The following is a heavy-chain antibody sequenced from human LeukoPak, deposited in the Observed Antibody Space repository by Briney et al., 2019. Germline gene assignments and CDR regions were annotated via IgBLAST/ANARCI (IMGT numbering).Heavy chain of an antibody. D-gene: IGHD6-25*01. J-gene: IGHJ4*02. CDR3: AKSHRAAVYFFDY. CDR2: IYYSGST. CDR1: GGSFSGYY. Sequence: SETLSLTCAVYGGSFSGYYWSWIRQHPERGLEWIGYIYYSGSTYYNPSLKSRVLISRDTSKNQFSLELSSVTAADTAVYYCAKSHRAAVYFFDYWGQGTLITVSS. V-gene: IGHV4-59*06.